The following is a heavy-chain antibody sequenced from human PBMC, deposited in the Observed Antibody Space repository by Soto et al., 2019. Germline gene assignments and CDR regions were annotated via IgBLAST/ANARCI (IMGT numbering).Heavy chain of an antibody. CDR3: PRDVRDSGEIFDY. CDR2: VSGDASNT. Sequence: PGGSLRLSCAASGFTFTNYGLSWVRQAPGKGLDWVATVSGDASNTHYADSVKGRFTISRDNSKSILFLQMKSLRVEDTAIYYCPRDVRDSGEIFDYWGQGTQVTVSS. V-gene: IGHV3-23*01. CDR1: GFTFTNYG. D-gene: IGHD4-17*01. J-gene: IGHJ4*02.